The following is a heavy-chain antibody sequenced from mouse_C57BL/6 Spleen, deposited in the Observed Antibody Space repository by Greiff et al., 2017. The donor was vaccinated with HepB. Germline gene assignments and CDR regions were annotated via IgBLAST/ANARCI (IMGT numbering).Heavy chain of an antibody. CDR1: GYSITSGYY. CDR3: ARTTYDVSFAY. CDR2: ISYDGSN. V-gene: IGHV3-6*01. J-gene: IGHJ3*01. D-gene: IGHD2-3*01. Sequence: EVQRVESGPGLVKPSQSLSLTCSVTGYSITSGYYWNWIRQFPGNKLEWMGYISYDGSNNYNPSLKNRISITRDTSKNQFFLKLNSVTTEDTATYYCARTTYDVSFAYWGQGTLVTVSA.